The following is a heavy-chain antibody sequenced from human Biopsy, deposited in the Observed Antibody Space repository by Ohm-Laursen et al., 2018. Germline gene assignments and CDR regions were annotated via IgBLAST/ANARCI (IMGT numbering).Heavy chain of an antibody. D-gene: IGHD3-22*01. Sequence: GASVKVSCKASGYTFTGYHVHWVRQAPGQGLEWMGWINPKTGGTKYAQKFQGRVTMTRDTSISTAYVDLSSLRSDDTAVYYCTGGGYYYDSLAYYYWFDPWGQGTLVTVSS. J-gene: IGHJ5*02. CDR3: TGGGYYYDSLAYYYWFDP. CDR1: GYTFTGYH. V-gene: IGHV1-2*02. CDR2: INPKTGGT.